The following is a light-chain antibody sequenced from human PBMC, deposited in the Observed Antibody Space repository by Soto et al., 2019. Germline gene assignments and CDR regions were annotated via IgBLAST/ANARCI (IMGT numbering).Light chain of an antibody. CDR2: EVT. CDR1: SSDIGTYNY. J-gene: IGLJ7*01. CDR3: SSYTTTTAWV. Sequence: QSALTQPASVSGSPGQSITISCIGSSSDIGTYNYVSWFQQHPGKAPKLIIYEVTNRPSGVSDRFSGSKSGTTASLTISGLQPEDEAAYHCSSYTTTTAWVFGGGTQLTVL. V-gene: IGLV2-14*03.